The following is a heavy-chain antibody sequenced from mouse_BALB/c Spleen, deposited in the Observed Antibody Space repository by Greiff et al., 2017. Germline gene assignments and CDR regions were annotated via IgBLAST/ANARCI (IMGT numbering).Heavy chain of an antibody. CDR3: ARVLRLHWYFDV. J-gene: IGHJ1*01. CDR1: GYSITSGYY. V-gene: IGHV3-6*02. D-gene: IGHD1-2*01. CDR2: ISYDGSN. Sequence: VQLKESGPGLVKPSQSLSLTCSVTGYSITSGYYWNWIRQFPGNKLEWMGYISYDGSNNYNPSLKNRISITRDTSKNQFFLKLNSVTTEDTATYYCARVLRLHWYFDVWGAGTTVTVSS.